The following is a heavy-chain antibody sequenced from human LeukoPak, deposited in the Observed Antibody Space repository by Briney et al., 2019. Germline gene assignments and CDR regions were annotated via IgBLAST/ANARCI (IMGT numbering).Heavy chain of an antibody. D-gene: IGHD3-10*01. V-gene: IGHV3-23*01. CDR3: ARGYGSGDFDY. Sequence: GGSLRLSCAASGFTFSSYAVSWVRQAPGKGLGWVSAISGSGGSTYYADSVKGRFTISRDNSKNTLYLQMNSLRAEDTAVHYCARGYGSGDFDYWGQGTLVTVSS. CDR1: GFTFSSYA. CDR2: ISGSGGST. J-gene: IGHJ4*02.